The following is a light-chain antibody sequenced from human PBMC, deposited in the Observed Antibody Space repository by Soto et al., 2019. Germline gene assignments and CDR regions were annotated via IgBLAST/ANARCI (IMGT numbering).Light chain of an antibody. CDR2: DVD. J-gene: IGLJ2*01. CDR1: NNDVGGFNF. V-gene: IGLV2-14*03. CDR3: SSYTGRSTVI. Sequence: QSALTQPASVSGSPGQSITISCTGTNNDVGGFNFVSWYQQHPGEVPKLLIYDVDDRPSGVSNRFSGSRSGNTASLTISGLQAEDEADYYCSSYTGRSTVIFGGGTKLTVL.